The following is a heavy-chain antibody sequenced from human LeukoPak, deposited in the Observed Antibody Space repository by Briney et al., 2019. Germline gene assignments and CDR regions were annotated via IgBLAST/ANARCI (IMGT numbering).Heavy chain of an antibody. CDR3: VKAQRNYGDYYFDY. J-gene: IGHJ4*02. CDR1: GFTFSSYA. V-gene: IGHV3-23*01. D-gene: IGHD4-17*01. Sequence: GGSLRLSCAASGFTFSSYAMSWVRQAPGKGLEWVSAISGSGGSTYYADSVKGRFTISRDNSKNTLYLQMNSLRAEDTAVYYCVKAQRNYGDYYFDYWGQGTLVTVSS. CDR2: ISGSGGST.